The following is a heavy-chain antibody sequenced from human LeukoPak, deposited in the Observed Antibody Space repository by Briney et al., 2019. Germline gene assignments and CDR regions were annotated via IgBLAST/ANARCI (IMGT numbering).Heavy chain of an antibody. J-gene: IGHJ1*01. V-gene: IGHV3-23*01. CDR2: ISGSGAYT. Sequence: GGSLRLSCAASGFTFSSYAMSWVRQAPGKGLEWVSTISGSGAYTYYADSVKGRFPISRDNSKNTLYLQMNSLRAEDTAVYYCAKYFASGSYYKLPHWGQGTLVTVSS. D-gene: IGHD3-10*01. CDR1: GFTFSSYA. CDR3: AKYFASGSYYKLPH.